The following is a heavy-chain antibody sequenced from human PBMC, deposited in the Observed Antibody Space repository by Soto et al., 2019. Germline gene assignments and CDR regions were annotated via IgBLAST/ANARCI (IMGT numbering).Heavy chain of an antibody. CDR2: IIPILGIA. D-gene: IGHD2-15*01. Sequence: SVKVSCKASGGTFSSYTISWVRQAPGQGLEWMGRIIPILGIANYAQKFQGRVTITADKSTSTAYMELSSLRSEDTAVYYCASSYCSGGSCYPPDYYYYMDVWGKGTTVTVSS. V-gene: IGHV1-69*02. J-gene: IGHJ6*03. CDR3: ASSYCSGGSCYPPDYYYYMDV. CDR1: GGTFSSYT.